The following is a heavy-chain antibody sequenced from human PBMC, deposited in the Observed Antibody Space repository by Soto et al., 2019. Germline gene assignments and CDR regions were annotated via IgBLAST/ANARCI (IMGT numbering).Heavy chain of an antibody. J-gene: IGHJ6*02. V-gene: IGHV1-58*01. CDR3: AAAQIAAPYYYGMDV. CDR1: GFTFTTSA. D-gene: IGHD6-6*01. Sequence: GASVKVSCKASGFTFTTSAVEWVRQARGQRLEWIGWIVVGSGNTNYAQKFQERVTITRDMSTSTAYMELSSLRSEDTAVYYCAAAQIAAPYYYGMDVWGQGTTVTSP. CDR2: IVVGSGNT.